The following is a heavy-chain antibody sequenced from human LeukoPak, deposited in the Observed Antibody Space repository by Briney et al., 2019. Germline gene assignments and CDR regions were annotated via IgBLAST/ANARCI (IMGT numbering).Heavy chain of an antibody. J-gene: IGHJ6*02. V-gene: IGHV1-69*13. D-gene: IGHD3-3*01. CDR2: IIPIFGTA. CDR3: AKALYDFWSGPFKDYYYGMDV. CDR1: GGTFSNYA. Sequence: SVKVSCKASGGTFSNYAVNWARQAPGQGLEWMGGIIPIFGTANYAQKFQGRVTITADESTSTAYMELSSLRSEDTAVYYCAKALYDFWSGPFKDYYYGMDVWGQGTTVTVSS.